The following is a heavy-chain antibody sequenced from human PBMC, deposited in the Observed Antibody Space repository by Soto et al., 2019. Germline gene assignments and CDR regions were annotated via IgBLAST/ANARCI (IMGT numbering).Heavy chain of an antibody. V-gene: IGHV3-53*01. CDR1: GFTVSSNY. CDR2: IYSGGST. D-gene: IGHD3-10*01. Sequence: QSGGSLRLSCAASGFTVSSNYMSWVRQAPGKGLEWVSVIYSGGSTYYADSVKGRFTISRDNSKNTLYLQMNSLRAEDTAVYYCAREAFTMVRGVITYFDYWGQGTLVTVSS. CDR3: AREAFTMVRGVITYFDY. J-gene: IGHJ4*02.